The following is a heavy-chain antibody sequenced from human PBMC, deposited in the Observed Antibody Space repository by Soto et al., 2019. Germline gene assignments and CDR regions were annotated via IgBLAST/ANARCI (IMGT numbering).Heavy chain of an antibody. CDR2: IHYSGST. CDR1: GASITIGTDY. Sequence: SGTLSLTCSVSGASITIGTDYWGWIRQPPGKGLEWIGNIHYSGSTYYNPSLKSRVNISVDTSKNQFSLRLSSVTAADTAMYYCATRHSHHFYDRSIYVPWGQGAQVTVSS. D-gene: IGHD3-22*01. J-gene: IGHJ4*02. V-gene: IGHV4-39*01. CDR3: ATRHSHHFYDRSIYVP.